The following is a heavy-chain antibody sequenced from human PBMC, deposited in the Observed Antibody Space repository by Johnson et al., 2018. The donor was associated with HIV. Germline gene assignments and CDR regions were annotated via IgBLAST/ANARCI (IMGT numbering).Heavy chain of an antibody. J-gene: IGHJ3*02. Sequence: QVQLVESGGCVVQPGRSLRLSCAASGFTFSSYAMHWVRQAPGKGLEWVAVISYDGSTKYYADSVRGRFTISRDNSKNTLYLQMNSLRADDTAVYYCARKKDAAFDIWGQGTMVTVSS. CDR2: ISYDGSTK. V-gene: IGHV3-30*04. CDR3: ARKKDAAFDI. CDR1: GFTFSSYA.